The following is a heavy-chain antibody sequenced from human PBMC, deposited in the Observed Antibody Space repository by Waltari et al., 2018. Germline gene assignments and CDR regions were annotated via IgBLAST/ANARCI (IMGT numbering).Heavy chain of an antibody. CDR2: INHSVST. V-gene: IGHV4-34*01. D-gene: IGHD4-4*01. Sequence: QVQLQQWGAGLLKPSETLSLTCAVYGVSFSGYYWCWTRQPPGKGLEWIGEINHSVSTNYNPSLKSRVTISVDTSKNQFSLKLSSVTAADTAVYYCARNGLQSTPFDYWGQGTLVTVSS. J-gene: IGHJ4*02. CDR3: ARNGLQSTPFDY. CDR1: GVSFSGYY.